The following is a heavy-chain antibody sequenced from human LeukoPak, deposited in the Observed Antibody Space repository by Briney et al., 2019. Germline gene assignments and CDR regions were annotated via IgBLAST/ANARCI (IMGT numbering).Heavy chain of an antibody. V-gene: IGHV3-20*04. Sequence: GRSLRLSCAASGFTFSRYGMHWVRQAPGKGLEWVSGINWNGGSTGYADSVKGRFTISRDNARNSLYLQMNSLRAEDTAVYSCARVLRGGTSGYAFDYWGQGTLVTVSS. D-gene: IGHD3-3*01. J-gene: IGHJ4*02. CDR2: INWNGGST. CDR1: GFTFSRYG. CDR3: ARVLRGGTSGYAFDY.